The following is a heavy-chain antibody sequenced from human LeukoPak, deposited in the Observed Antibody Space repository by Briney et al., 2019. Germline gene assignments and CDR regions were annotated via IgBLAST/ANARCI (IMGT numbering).Heavy chain of an antibody. CDR1: GGSFSGYY. J-gene: IGHJ4*02. CDR3: ASRANCSSTSCQPGGY. V-gene: IGHV4-34*01. D-gene: IGHD2-2*01. CDR2: INHSGST. Sequence: SETLSLTCAVYGGSFSGYYWSWIRQPPGKGLEWIGEINHSGSTNYNPSLKSRVTISVDTSKNQFSLKLSSVTAADTAVYYCASRANCSSTSCQPGGYWGQGTLVTVSS.